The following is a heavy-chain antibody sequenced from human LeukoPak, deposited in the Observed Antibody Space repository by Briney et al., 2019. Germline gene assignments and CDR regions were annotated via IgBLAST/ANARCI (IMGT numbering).Heavy chain of an antibody. V-gene: IGHV3-21*01. J-gene: IGHJ6*03. CDR1: GFTFSSYN. D-gene: IGHD1-26*01. CDR2: ITSTSSYI. CDR3: ARDPYSGNYGGYYYYYMDV. Sequence: GGSLRLSCAASGFTFSSYNMNWVRQAPGKGLEWVSSITSTSSYIYYADSVKGRFTISRDNARNSLYLQMNSLRAEDTAVYYCARDPYSGNYGGYYYYYMDVWGKGTTVTVSS.